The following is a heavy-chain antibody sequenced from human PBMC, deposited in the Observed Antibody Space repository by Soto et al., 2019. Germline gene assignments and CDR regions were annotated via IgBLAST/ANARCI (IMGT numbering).Heavy chain of an antibody. D-gene: IGHD1-26*01. CDR2: ISYDGSNK. CDR3: EKDMRPVNLIVGATFDY. Sequence: QVQLVESGGGVVQPGRSLRLSCAASGFTFSSYGMHWVRQAPGKGLEWVAVISYDGSNKYYADSVKGRFTISRDNSKNTLYLQMNSLRADDTAGYYCEKDMRPVNLIVGATFDYWGQGTLVTVSS. J-gene: IGHJ4*02. CDR1: GFTFSSYG. V-gene: IGHV3-30*18.